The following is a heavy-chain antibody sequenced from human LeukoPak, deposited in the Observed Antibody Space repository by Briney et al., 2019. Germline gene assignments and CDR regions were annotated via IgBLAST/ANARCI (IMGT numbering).Heavy chain of an antibody. CDR2: FDPEDGET. Sequence: ASVKVSCKGSGYTLTELSMHWVRQAPGKGLEWMGGFDPEDGETIYAQKFQGRVTMTEDTSTDTAYMELSSLRSEDTAVYYCARGLYYDSSGYPITTIDYWGQGTLVTVSS. J-gene: IGHJ4*02. V-gene: IGHV1-24*01. CDR1: GYTLTELS. CDR3: ARGLYYDSSGYPITTIDY. D-gene: IGHD3-22*01.